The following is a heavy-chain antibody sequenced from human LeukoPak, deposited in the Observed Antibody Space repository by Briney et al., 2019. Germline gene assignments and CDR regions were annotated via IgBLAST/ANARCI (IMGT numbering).Heavy chain of an antibody. CDR2: VNHSGST. J-gene: IGHJ6*02. CDR3: ARGTKPGDLGYSSSLWRYYYGMDV. D-gene: IGHD6-6*01. V-gene: IGHV4-34*01. CDR1: GGSFSGYY. Sequence: SETLSLTCAVYGGSFSGYYWSWIRHPPGKGLEWIGEVNHSGSTNYNPSLKSRVTRSVDTAKNQCSLKLSSVTAEDTAVYYCARGTKPGDLGYSSSLWRYYYGMDVWGQGTTVTVSS.